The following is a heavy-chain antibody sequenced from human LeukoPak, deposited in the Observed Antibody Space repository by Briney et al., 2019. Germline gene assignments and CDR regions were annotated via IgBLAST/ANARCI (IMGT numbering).Heavy chain of an antibody. D-gene: IGHD2-2*01. CDR2: ISYDGSNK. CDR1: GFTFSSYA. J-gene: IGHJ4*02. CDR3: ARGWCSSTSCSHFDY. V-gene: IGHV3-30-3*01. Sequence: PGRSLRLSCAASGFTFSSYAMHWVRQAPGKGLEWVAVISYDGSNKYYADSVKGRFTISRDNSKNTLYLQMNSLRAEDTAVYYCARGWCSSTSCSHFDYWGQGTLVTVSS.